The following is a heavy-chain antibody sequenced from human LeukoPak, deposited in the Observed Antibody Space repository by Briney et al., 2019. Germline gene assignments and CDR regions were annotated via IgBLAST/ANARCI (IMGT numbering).Heavy chain of an antibody. CDR3: VGGDY. Sequence: PGGSLRLSCAASGFTFSIHWMNWVRQAPGKGLECVANINQDGSDKYYVDSVKGRFTISRDNTKNSLYLQMKSLRAEDPAVYYCVGGDYWGQGTLVTVSS. J-gene: IGHJ4*02. CDR2: INQDGSDK. V-gene: IGHV3-7*01. CDR1: GFTFSIHW.